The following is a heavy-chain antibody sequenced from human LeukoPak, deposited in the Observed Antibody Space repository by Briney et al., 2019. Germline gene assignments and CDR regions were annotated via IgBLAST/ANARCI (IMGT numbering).Heavy chain of an antibody. J-gene: IGHJ3*02. D-gene: IGHD1-1*01. CDR1: GGSISSYY. CDR3: ARAQLRGAFDI. CDR2: IYYSGST. V-gene: IGHV4-59*01. Sequence: PSETLSLTCTVSGGSISSYYWSWIRQPPGKGLEWVGYIYYSGSTNYNPSLKSRVTISVDTSKNQFSLKLSSVTAADTAVYYCARAQLRGAFDIWGQGTMVTVSS.